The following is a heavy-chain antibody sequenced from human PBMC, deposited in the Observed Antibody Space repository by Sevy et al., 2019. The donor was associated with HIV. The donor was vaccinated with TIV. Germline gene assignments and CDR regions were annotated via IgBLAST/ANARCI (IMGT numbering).Heavy chain of an antibody. Sequence: SETLSLTCAVYGGSFSGYYWSWIRQPPGKGLEWIGEINHSGRTNYNPSLKSRITISVDTSKNQFSLKLSSVTAADTALYYCARVGVDGGGYYYGMDVWGQGTTVTVSS. J-gene: IGHJ6*02. V-gene: IGHV4-34*01. D-gene: IGHD3-16*01. CDR3: ARVGVDGGGYYYGMDV. CDR2: INHSGRT. CDR1: GGSFSGYY.